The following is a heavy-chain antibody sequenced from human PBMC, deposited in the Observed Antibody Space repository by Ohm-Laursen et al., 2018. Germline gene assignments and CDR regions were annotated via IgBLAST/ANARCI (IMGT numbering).Heavy chain of an antibody. CDR3: AKDLSSKTCPDY. Sequence: SLRLSCTASGFTFSSYAMSWVRQTPGKSLECISTISGSGASSHYADSVKGRFTISRDNSKNTLYLQMNSLRAEDTAVYYCAKDLSSKTCPDYWGQGTLVTVSS. D-gene: IGHD2/OR15-2a*01. V-gene: IGHV3-23*01. CDR1: GFTFSSYA. CDR2: ISGSGASS. J-gene: IGHJ4*02.